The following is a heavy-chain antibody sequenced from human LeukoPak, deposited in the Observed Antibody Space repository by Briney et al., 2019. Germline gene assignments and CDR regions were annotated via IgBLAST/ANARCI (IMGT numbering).Heavy chain of an antibody. CDR3: ARERRGGLSGSFAGLFASYTYYYMDV. V-gene: IGHV1-46*01. CDR1: GYTFTMYY. CDR2: INPSDGAT. D-gene: IGHD3-16*01. J-gene: IGHJ6*03. Sequence: ASVKVSCKASGYTFTMYYIHWVRQAPGQGLEWMGMINPSDGATTYAQRFQGRVTMTRDMSTTTVYMDLRSLRSEDTAVYFCARERRGGLSGSFAGLFASYTYYYMDVWGRGTTVTVSS.